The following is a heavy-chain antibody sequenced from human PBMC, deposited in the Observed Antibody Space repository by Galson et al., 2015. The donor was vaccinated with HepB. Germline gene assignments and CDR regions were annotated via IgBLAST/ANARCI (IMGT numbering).Heavy chain of an antibody. V-gene: IGHV3-30-3*01. CDR2: ISYDGSNK. CDR3: AREVPAYDSSGYYYFYYYYGMDV. Sequence: SLRLSCAASGFTFSSYAMHWVRQAPGKGLEWVAVISYDGSNKYYADSVKGRFTISRDNSKNTLYLQMNSLRAEDTAVYYCAREVPAYDSSGYYYFYYYYGMDVWGQGTTVTVSS. CDR1: GFTFSSYA. J-gene: IGHJ6*02. D-gene: IGHD3-22*01.